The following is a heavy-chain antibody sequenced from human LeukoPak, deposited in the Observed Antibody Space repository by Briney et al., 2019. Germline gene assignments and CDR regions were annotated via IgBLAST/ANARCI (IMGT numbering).Heavy chain of an antibody. CDR2: ISSSSYI. V-gene: IGHV3-21*01. CDR1: GFTFSSYS. Sequence: KSGGSLRLSCAASGFTFSSYSTNWVRQAPGKGLEWVSSISSSSYIYYADSVKGRFTISRDNAKKSLYLQMNSLRAEDTAVYYCARDVLMGAIWSGYQFDYWGQGTLVTVSS. D-gene: IGHD3-3*01. J-gene: IGHJ4*02. CDR3: ARDVLMGAIWSGYQFDY.